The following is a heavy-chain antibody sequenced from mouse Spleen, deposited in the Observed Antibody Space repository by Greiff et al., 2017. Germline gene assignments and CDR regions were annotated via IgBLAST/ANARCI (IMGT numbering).Heavy chain of an antibody. J-gene: IGHJ2*01. CDR2: IYPSDSET. D-gene: IGHD1-1*01. CDR1: GYTFTSYW. Sequence: QVQLQQPGAELVRPGSSVKLSRKASGYTFTSYWMDWVKQRPGQGLEWIGNIYPSDSETHYNQKFKDKATLTVDKSSSTAYMQLSSLTSEDSAVYYCARITTVVAPFDYWGQGTTLTVSS. V-gene: IGHV1-61*01. CDR3: ARITTVVAPFDY.